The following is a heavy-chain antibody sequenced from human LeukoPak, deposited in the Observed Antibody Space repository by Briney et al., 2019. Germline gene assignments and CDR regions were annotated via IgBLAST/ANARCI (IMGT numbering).Heavy chain of an antibody. J-gene: IGHJ4*02. Sequence: SETLSLTCTVSGGSISSSSYYWGWIRQPPGKGLEWIGSIYYSGSTYYNPSLKSRVTISVDTSKNQFSLKLSSVTAADTAVYYCARVVPAAQYYFDYWGQGTLVTVSS. V-gene: IGHV4-39*07. D-gene: IGHD2-2*01. CDR3: ARVVPAAQYYFDY. CDR1: GGSISSSSYY. CDR2: IYYSGST.